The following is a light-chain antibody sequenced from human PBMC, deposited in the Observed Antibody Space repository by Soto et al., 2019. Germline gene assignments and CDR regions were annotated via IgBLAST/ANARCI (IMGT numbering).Light chain of an antibody. J-gene: IGLJ1*01. V-gene: IGLV2-14*03. CDR2: DVS. Sequence: QSVLTQPAPVSGSPGQSITISCTGTSSDIGGYNYVSWYQQHPGKAPKLMIYDVSNRPSGVSNRFSGSKSGNTASLTISGLQAEDEADYYCSSYTTGGTYVFGTGTKVTVL. CDR1: SSDIGGYNY. CDR3: SSYTTGGTYV.